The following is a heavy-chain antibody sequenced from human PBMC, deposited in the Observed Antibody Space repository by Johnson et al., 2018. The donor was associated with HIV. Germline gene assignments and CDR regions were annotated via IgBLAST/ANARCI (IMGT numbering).Heavy chain of an antibody. Sequence: QVQLVESGGGVVRPGGSLRLSCAASGFTFDDYGMSWVRQAPGKGLEWVAFIRYDGSNKYYADSVKGRFTISRDNSKNTLFLQMDSLRADDTAVYYCAREGVSGSYYDAFDLWGQGTMVTVSS. CDR2: IRYDGSNK. J-gene: IGHJ3*01. CDR3: AREGVSGSYYDAFDL. V-gene: IGHV3-30*02. D-gene: IGHD1-26*01. CDR1: GFTFDDYG.